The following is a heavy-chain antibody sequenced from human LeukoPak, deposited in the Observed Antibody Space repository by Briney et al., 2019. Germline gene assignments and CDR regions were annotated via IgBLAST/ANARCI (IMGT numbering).Heavy chain of an antibody. CDR2: INHSGST. Sequence: SETLSLTCAVYGGSFSGYYWSWIRQPPGKGLEWIGEINHSGSTNYNPSLKSRVTISVDTSKNQFSLKLSSVTAADTAVYYCARDIIGGAAAGTAPDWGQGTLVTVSS. CDR3: ARDIIGGAAAGTAPD. V-gene: IGHV4-34*01. CDR1: GGSFSGYY. J-gene: IGHJ4*02. D-gene: IGHD6-13*01.